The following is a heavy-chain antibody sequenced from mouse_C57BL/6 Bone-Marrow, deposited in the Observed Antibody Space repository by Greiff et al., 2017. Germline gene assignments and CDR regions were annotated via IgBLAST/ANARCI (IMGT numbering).Heavy chain of an antibody. J-gene: IGHJ3*01. V-gene: IGHV5-12*01. Sequence: EVKLQESGGGLVQPGGSLKLSCAASGFTFSDYYMYLVRQTPETRLEWVAYISNGGGSNYYPDTVKGRFTISRDNAKNTLYLQMSRLKSEDTAMYDCARHRGLGRPFAYWGQGTLVTVSA. D-gene: IGHD2-4*01. CDR1: GFTFSDYY. CDR3: ARHRGLGRPFAY. CDR2: ISNGGGSN.